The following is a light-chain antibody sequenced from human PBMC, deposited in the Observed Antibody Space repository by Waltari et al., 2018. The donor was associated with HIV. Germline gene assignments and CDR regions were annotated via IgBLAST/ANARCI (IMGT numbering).Light chain of an antibody. CDR3: QGYNSANT. J-gene: IGKJ3*01. CDR2: SAS. Sequence: DIQITQSPSSLSASVEDRVPISGRTSQCISSYLAWYQQKPGKIPKLLIYSASTLQSWVPWRFSGSGSGTDFTLTISSLQTEDVATYFSQGYNSANTFGPGTKVDIK. V-gene: IGKV1-27*01. CDR1: QCISSY.